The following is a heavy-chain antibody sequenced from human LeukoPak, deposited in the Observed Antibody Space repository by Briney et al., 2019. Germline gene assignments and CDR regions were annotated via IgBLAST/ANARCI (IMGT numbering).Heavy chain of an antibody. D-gene: IGHD2-2*01. J-gene: IGHJ5*02. CDR2: ISYDGRKK. CDR3: ARRGSCSITSFLFLFDP. Sequence: RSVRLSCAVSGFTFSSYAMHWVRQAQGKGMEWVAVISYDGRKKYYPYSLKCRFTISIHNSTNTLYLQMNSLRAEDTAVYYCARRGSCSITSFLFLFDPWGQGTLVTVSS. V-gene: IGHV3-30*04. CDR1: GFTFSSYA.